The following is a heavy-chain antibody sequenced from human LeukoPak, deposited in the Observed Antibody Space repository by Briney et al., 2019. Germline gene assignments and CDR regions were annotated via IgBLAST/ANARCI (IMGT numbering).Heavy chain of an antibody. CDR2: IYNDGRT. J-gene: IGHJ3*02. Sequence: GGSLRLSCAASGFTVNNKYMTWVRQAPGKGLEWVSLIYNDGRTYYADSVKGRCTISRDNLKNVLYLQMNSLKVEDTALYYCARGLFLSGYLDAFDIWGQGTVVIVSS. V-gene: IGHV3-53*01. CDR1: GFTVNNKY. CDR3: ARGLFLSGYLDAFDI. D-gene: IGHD3-22*01.